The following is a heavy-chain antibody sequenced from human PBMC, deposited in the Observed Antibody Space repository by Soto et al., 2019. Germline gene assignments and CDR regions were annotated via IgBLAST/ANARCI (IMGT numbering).Heavy chain of an antibody. D-gene: IGHD3-22*01. CDR3: AKSRYSDSSGDFYDY. V-gene: IGHV3-23*01. CDR1: AFTFNNYA. J-gene: IGHJ4*02. Sequence: PGGSVRLSCAASAFTFNNYAMSWVRQAPGKGLEWVSGIGGSGRTTYYADSVKGRFTISRDNSNNTLFLQMNSLRAEDTAVYYCAKSRYSDSSGDFYDYWGQGTLVTVSS. CDR2: IGGSGRTT.